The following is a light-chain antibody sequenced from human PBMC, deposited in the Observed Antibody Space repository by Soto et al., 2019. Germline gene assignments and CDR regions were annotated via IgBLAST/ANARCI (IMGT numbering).Light chain of an antibody. CDR2: GAS. J-gene: IGKJ1*01. CDR3: QQYGSAPWT. CDR1: QSVSSSY. V-gene: IGKV3-20*01. Sequence: EIVLTQSPGTLSLSPGERATLSCRASQSVSSSYLAWYQQRPGQAPRLLIYGASSRATDIPDRFSGSGSGTDFTLTISRLEPEDFAVYYCQQYGSAPWTFGQGTKEDIK.